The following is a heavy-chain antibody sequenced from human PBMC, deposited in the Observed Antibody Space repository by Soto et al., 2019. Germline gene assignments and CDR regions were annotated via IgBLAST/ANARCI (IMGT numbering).Heavy chain of an antibody. J-gene: IGHJ4*02. CDR3: ARDRGREQQGMDY. CDR1: GFTVSSNY. CDR2: IYSGGST. Sequence: EVQLVESGGGLVQPGGSLRLSCAASGFTVSSNYMSWVRQAPGKGLEWVSVIYSGGSTYYADSVKGRFTISRDNSKNTLYLQMNSLRAEDTAVYYCARDRGREQQGMDYWGQGTLVTVSS. D-gene: IGHD6-13*01. V-gene: IGHV3-66*01.